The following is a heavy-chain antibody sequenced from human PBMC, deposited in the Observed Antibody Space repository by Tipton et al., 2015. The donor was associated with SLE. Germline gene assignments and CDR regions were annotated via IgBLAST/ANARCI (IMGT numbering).Heavy chain of an antibody. J-gene: IGHJ4*02. Sequence: SLRLSCAASGFTFSSYSMDWVRQAPGKGLEWVSSISSSSSYIYYADSAKGRFTISRDNAKNSLYLQMNSLRAEDTAVYYCAIWGWYFDYWGQGTLVTVSS. D-gene: IGHD3-16*01. CDR2: ISSSSSYI. CDR3: AIWGWYFDY. CDR1: GFTFSSYS. V-gene: IGHV3-21*01.